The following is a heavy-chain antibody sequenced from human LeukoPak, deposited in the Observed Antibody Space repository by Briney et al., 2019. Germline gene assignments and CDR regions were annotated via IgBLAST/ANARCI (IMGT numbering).Heavy chain of an antibody. CDR2: IYHSGST. V-gene: IGHV4-38-2*02. J-gene: IGHJ4*02. CDR3: ARRYCSSTSCYFPY. Sequence: SETLSLTCTVSGYSISSGYYWGWIRPPPGKGLEWIGSIYHSGSTYYNPSLNSRVTISVDTSKTQFSLKLSSVTATDTAVYYCARRYCSSTSCYFPYWGQGTLVTVSS. CDR1: GYSISSGYY. D-gene: IGHD2-2*01.